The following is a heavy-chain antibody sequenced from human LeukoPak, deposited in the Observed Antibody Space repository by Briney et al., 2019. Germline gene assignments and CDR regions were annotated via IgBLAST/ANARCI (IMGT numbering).Heavy chain of an antibody. CDR1: GFTFSNYG. CDR3: AKDAPDRLPPRD. D-gene: IGHD3/OR15-3a*01. Sequence: QPGRSLRLSCAASGFTFSNYGMHWVRQAPGKGLEWVAVIWYDGSNKYYADSVKGRFSISRDNSRNTLYLQMNSLRAEDTAVYYCAKDAPDRLPPRDWGQGTLVTVSS. CDR2: IWYDGSNK. J-gene: IGHJ4*02. V-gene: IGHV3-33*06.